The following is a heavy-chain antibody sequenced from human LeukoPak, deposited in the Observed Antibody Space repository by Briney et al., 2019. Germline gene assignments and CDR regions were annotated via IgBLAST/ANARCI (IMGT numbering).Heavy chain of an antibody. V-gene: IGHV1-2*02. D-gene: IGHD2-15*01. CDR1: GYTFTGYY. CDR3: ARDREYCSGGSCYSDALDI. CDR2: INPNGGGT. J-gene: IGHJ3*02. Sequence: ASVKVSCKASGYTFTGYYMHWVRQAPGQGLEWMGWINPNGGGTNYAQKFQGRVTMTRDTSISTAYMELSRLRSDDTAVYFCARDREYCSGGSCYSDALDIWGQETMVTVSS.